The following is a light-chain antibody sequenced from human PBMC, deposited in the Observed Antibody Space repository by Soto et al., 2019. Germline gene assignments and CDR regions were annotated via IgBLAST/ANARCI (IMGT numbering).Light chain of an antibody. J-gene: IGKJ3*01. CDR3: QQYNNWPPVT. Sequence: EIVLTQSPGTLSLSPGERATLSCRASQSVSSSYLGWYQQTPGQAPRLLIYGASSRATGIPDRFSGSGSGTDFTLTISRLEPEDFAVYYCQQYNNWPPVTFGPGTKVDIK. CDR2: GAS. V-gene: IGKV3-20*01. CDR1: QSVSSSY.